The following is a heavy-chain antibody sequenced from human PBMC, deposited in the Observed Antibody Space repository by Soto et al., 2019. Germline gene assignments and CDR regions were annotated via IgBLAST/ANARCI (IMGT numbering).Heavy chain of an antibody. CDR1: GGSISSYY. J-gene: IGHJ6*02. Sequence: SETLSLTCTVSGGSISSYYWSWIRQPPGKGLEWIGYIYYSGSTNYNPSLKSRVTISVDTSKNQFSLKLSSVTAADTAVYYCARGNHYVWGSYPYYYGMDVWGQGTTVTVSS. V-gene: IGHV4-59*01. CDR2: IYYSGST. D-gene: IGHD3-16*02. CDR3: ARGNHYVWGSYPYYYGMDV.